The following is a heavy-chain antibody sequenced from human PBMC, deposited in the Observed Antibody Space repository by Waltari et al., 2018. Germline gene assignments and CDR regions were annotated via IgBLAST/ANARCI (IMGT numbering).Heavy chain of an antibody. D-gene: IGHD3-10*01. Sequence: VQLVESGGGLVQPGRSLSLSCAASGFTVDAYAMHWVRAGPGKGLEWVSSISWSGGRVDYADSVKGRFTISRDNGKKSLYLQMNSLRVEDTALYYCARDGRLWFGVNWFDPWGQGTLVTVSS. J-gene: IGHJ5*02. V-gene: IGHV3-9*01. CDR2: ISWSGGRV. CDR1: GFTVDAYA. CDR3: ARDGRLWFGVNWFDP.